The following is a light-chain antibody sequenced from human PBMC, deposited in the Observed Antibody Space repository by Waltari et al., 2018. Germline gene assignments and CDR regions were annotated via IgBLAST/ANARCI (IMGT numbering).Light chain of an antibody. J-gene: IGKJ2*01. CDR1: QTINTY. CDR3: QQSYSTPRT. V-gene: IGKV1-39*01. Sequence: DMQLTQSPSSLSASVGDRVTVTCRASQTINTYINWYQMKPGKAPKLLIYAATTLQSEVPSRFTGSGSGTDFTLTISSVQPEDFATYYCQQSYSTPRTFGQGTKLDIK. CDR2: AAT.